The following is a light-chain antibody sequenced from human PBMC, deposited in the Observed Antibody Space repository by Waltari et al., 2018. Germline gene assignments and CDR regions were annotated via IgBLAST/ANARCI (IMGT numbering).Light chain of an antibody. J-gene: IGKJ4*01. Sequence: EIVMTQSQATLSVSPGEGATLSCRASQSVGDNLAWYQQKPDQAPMLLIYGTSTRATALPARFSGSESGTEFTLTLSSLQSEDFAVYYCQHYHGWRLTVGGGTRVEIK. CDR1: QSVGDN. CDR3: QHYHGWRLT. CDR2: GTS. V-gene: IGKV3-15*01.